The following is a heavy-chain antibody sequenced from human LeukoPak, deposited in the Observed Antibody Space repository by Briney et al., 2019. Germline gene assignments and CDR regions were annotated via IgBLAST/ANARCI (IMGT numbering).Heavy chain of an antibody. CDR1: GFTFSSYW. CDR2: IKQDGSEK. V-gene: IGHV3-7*01. CDR3: ARDQQIVVVPAADDYYYYMDV. J-gene: IGHJ6*03. Sequence: GGSLRLSCAASGFTFSSYWMSWVRQAPGKGLEWVASIKQDGSEKYYVDSVKGRFTISRDNAKNSLYLQMNSLRAEDTAVYYCARDQQIVVVPAADDYYYYMDVWGKGTTVTVSS. D-gene: IGHD2-2*01.